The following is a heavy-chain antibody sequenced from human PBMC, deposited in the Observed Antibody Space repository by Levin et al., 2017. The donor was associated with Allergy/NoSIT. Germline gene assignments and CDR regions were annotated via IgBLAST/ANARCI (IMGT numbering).Heavy chain of an antibody. V-gene: IGHV3-7*01. CDR3: ARAPHCGGDCAYPYTNWFDP. D-gene: IGHD2-21*02. J-gene: IGHJ5*02. Sequence: GESLKISCAASGFTFSSYWMSWVRQAPGKGLEWVANIKQDGSEKYYVDSVKGRFTISRDNAKNSLYLQMNSLRAEDTAVYYCARAPHCGGDCAYPYTNWFDPWGQGTLVTVSS. CDR1: GFTFSSYW. CDR2: IKQDGSEK.